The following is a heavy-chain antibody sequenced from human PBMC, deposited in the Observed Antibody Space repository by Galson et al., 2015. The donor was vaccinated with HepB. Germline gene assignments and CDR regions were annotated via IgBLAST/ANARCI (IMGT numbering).Heavy chain of an antibody. CDR3: ARQSRAPPNYYDSSGYYFDY. V-gene: IGHV4-39*01. J-gene: IGHJ4*02. CDR2: IYYSGST. Sequence: SETLSLTCTVSGGSISSSSYYWGWIRQPPGKGLEWIGSIYYSGSTYYNPSLKSRVTISVDTSKNQFSLKLSSVTAADTAVYYCARQSRAPPNYYDSSGYYFDYWGQGTLVTVSS. D-gene: IGHD3-22*01. CDR1: GGSISSSSYY.